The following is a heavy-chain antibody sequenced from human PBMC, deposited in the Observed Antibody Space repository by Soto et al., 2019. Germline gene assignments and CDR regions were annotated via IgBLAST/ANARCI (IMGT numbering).Heavy chain of an antibody. D-gene: IGHD2-15*01. Sequence: EVQLVESGGGLVQPGGSLRLSCAASGFTFSSYWMHWVRQAPGKGLVWVSRINSDGSSTSYADSVKGRFTISRDNAKNPLYLQMNRLRAEGTAVYYCVRTSLVVAAATREDYWGQGTLVTVSS. CDR3: VRTSLVVAAATREDY. CDR2: INSDGSST. CDR1: GFTFSSYW. J-gene: IGHJ4*02. V-gene: IGHV3-74*01.